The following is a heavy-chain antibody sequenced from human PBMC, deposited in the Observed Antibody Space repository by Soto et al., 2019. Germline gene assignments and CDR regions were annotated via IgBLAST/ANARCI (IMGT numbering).Heavy chain of an antibody. D-gene: IGHD3-16*01. Sequence: EVQLVESGGGLVQPGGSLRLSCAASGFTFSTYWMTWVRQPPGKGLEWVANMDQDGSETYNVDSVRGRFTVSRENAKHSLYLQMNGLRVEDTAVYYCVCGGNFFIYWGQGTLVTVSP. J-gene: IGHJ4*02. CDR3: VCGGNFFIY. V-gene: IGHV3-7*01. CDR1: GFTFSTYW. CDR2: MDQDGSET.